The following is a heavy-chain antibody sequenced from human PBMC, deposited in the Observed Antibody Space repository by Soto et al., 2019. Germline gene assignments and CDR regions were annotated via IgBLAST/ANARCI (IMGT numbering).Heavy chain of an antibody. V-gene: IGHV3-53*01. CDR3: ARFRFGWRAPGAFDI. CDR1: GFTVSSNY. Sequence: PGGSLRLSCAASGFTVSSNYMSWVRQAPGKGLEWVSVIYSGGSTYYADSVKGRFTISRDNSKNTLYLQMNSLRAEDTAVYYCARFRFGWRAPGAFDIWGQGTMVTVSS. J-gene: IGHJ3*02. D-gene: IGHD3-10*01. CDR2: IYSGGST.